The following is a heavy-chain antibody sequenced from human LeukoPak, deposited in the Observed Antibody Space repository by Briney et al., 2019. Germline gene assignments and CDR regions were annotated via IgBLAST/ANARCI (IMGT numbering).Heavy chain of an antibody. J-gene: IGHJ4*02. Sequence: GGSLRLSCVASGFAFSSHDMNWVRQAPGKGLEWLSYISNSGRTIDSADSVKGRFTISRDNAKNSLYLQMNSLRAEHTAVYYCARDNYYKSGTFDCWGQGTLVTVSS. V-gene: IGHV3-48*03. CDR2: ISNSGRTI. CDR3: ARDNYYKSGTFDC. CDR1: GFAFSSHD. D-gene: IGHD3-10*01.